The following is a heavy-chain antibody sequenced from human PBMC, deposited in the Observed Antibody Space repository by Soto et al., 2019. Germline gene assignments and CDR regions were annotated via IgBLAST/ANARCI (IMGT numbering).Heavy chain of an antibody. Sequence: GALRLSCAASGFTVSGNYMSWVRQAPGKGLEWVSIIYSGGDTYYAEPVKGRFTISRDNSKNTLYLQMNSLRAEDTAVYYCARSSNGGQYYGMDVWGQGTTVTVSS. CDR3: ARSSNGGQYYGMDV. D-gene: IGHD2-2*01. CDR1: GFTVSGNY. J-gene: IGHJ6*02. V-gene: IGHV3-53*01. CDR2: IYSGGDT.